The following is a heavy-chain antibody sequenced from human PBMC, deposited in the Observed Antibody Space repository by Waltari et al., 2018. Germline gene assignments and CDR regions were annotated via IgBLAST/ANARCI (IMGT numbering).Heavy chain of an antibody. Sequence: QVQLVQSGAEVKKPGASVKVSCKASGYTFTSYYMHWVRQAPGQWLEWMGIINPSGGSTSDAQKFQGRVTMTRDTSTSTVYMELSSLRSEDTAVYYCARERPYSSSWVTPNSSWFDPWGQGTLVTVSS. CDR1: GYTFTSYY. D-gene: IGHD6-13*01. J-gene: IGHJ5*02. V-gene: IGHV1-46*01. CDR2: INPSGGST. CDR3: ARERPYSSSWVTPNSSWFDP.